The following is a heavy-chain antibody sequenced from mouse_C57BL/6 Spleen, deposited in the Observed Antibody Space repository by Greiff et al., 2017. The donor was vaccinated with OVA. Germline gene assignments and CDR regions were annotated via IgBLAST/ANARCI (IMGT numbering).Heavy chain of an antibody. CDR2: IWWDDDK. D-gene: IGHD1-1*01. J-gene: IGHJ4*01. V-gene: IGHV8-8*01. Sequence: QVTLKESGPGILQPSQTLSLTCSFSGFSLSTFGMGVGWIRQPSGKGLEWLAHIWWDDDKYYNPALKSRLTISKDTSKNQVFLKIANVDTADTATYYCARMENYYGSSYYAMDYWGQGTSVTVSS. CDR1: GFSLSTFGMG. CDR3: ARMENYYGSSYYAMDY.